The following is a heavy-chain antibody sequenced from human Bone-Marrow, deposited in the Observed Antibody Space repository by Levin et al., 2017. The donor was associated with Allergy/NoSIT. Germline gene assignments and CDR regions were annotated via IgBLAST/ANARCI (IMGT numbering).Heavy chain of an antibody. Sequence: GESLKISCAASGFTFSNAWMSWVRQAPGKGLEWVGRIKSKTDGGTTDYAAPGKGRFTISREDSKNTLYLQMNSLKTEDTAVYYCTTDLQHLLRFLEWFPINMNMDVWGKGTTVTVSS. CDR2: IKSKTDGGTT. V-gene: IGHV3-15*01. D-gene: IGHD3-3*01. CDR3: TTDLQHLLRFLEWFPINMNMDV. J-gene: IGHJ6*03. CDR1: GFTFSNAW.